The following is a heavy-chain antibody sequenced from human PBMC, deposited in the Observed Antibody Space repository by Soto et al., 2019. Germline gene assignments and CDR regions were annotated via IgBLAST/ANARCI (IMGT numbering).Heavy chain of an antibody. V-gene: IGHV4-31*03. J-gene: IGHJ4*01. D-gene: IGHD6-19*01. Sequence: SETLSLTCTVSGAYMRNDYYYWSWVRQNPGKDLEWIGHMHHSGRTHYNPSLKSRVAISVDTSKNQFSLYLNSVTAADTAVYYCARDVGGRSGWYLAYWGHGNLVTVSS. CDR1: GAYMRNDYYY. CDR3: ARDVGGRSGWYLAY. CDR2: MHHSGRT.